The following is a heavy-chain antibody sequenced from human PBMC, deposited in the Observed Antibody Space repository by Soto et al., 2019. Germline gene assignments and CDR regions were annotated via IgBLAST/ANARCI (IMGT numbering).Heavy chain of an antibody. D-gene: IGHD6-19*01. V-gene: IGHV3-11*01. CDR2: ISSRGSTI. J-gene: IGHJ5*02. CDR1: GFTFSDYY. CDR3: ARDPVEVAGGDR. Sequence: QVQLVESGGALVKPGGSLRLSCVASGFTFSDYYMTWIRQAPGQGLECLSYISSRGSTIYYADSVKGRFTISRDNAKNTLYLQMNSLRAEDTAVYYCARDPVEVAGGDRWGQGTLGTVSS.